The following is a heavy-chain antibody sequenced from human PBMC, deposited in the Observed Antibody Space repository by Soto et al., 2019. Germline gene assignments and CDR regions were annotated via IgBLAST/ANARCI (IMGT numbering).Heavy chain of an antibody. CDR2: LSGAGDRT. CDR3: AKGAGRSSYGYMDF. V-gene: IGHV3-23*01. CDR1: GFTFSDYA. D-gene: IGHD5-18*01. Sequence: EVQMLESGGGLVQPGGSLRLSCAASGFTFSDYAMTWVRQVPGKGLAWVSGLSGAGDRTFYADSVKGRFTISRDKSKNTVYLEMNSLRVEDTAIYYCAKGAGRSSYGYMDFWGQGTLVTVSP. J-gene: IGHJ4*02.